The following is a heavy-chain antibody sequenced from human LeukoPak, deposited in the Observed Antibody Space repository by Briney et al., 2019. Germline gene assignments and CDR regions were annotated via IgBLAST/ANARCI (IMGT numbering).Heavy chain of an antibody. Sequence: HGESLKISCKASGYSFTNYWIGWVRQMPGKGLEWMGIIYPGVSDTRYSPSFQGQVTISVDKSIITAYLQWSSLKASDTAMYYCARGGSGSGAFDIWGQGTMVTVSS. J-gene: IGHJ3*02. CDR2: IYPGVSDT. D-gene: IGHD3-10*01. CDR3: ARGGSGSGAFDI. CDR1: GYSFTNYW. V-gene: IGHV5-51*01.